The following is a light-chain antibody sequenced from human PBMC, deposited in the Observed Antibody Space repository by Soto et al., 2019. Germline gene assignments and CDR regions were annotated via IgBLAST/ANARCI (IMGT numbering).Light chain of an antibody. V-gene: IGKV3-20*01. J-gene: IGKJ4*01. Sequence: EIVLTQSPATLSVSPGEGATLSCRASQSVSSKLAWYQQKPGQAPRLLISGASGRATGIPDRFSASGSGTDFTLTISRLEPEDFAVYYCQQFSSYPLTFGGGTKVDIK. CDR2: GAS. CDR1: QSVSSK. CDR3: QQFSSYPLT.